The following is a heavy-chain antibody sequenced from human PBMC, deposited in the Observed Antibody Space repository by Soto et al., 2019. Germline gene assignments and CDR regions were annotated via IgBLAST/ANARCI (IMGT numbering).Heavy chain of an antibody. CDR1: GFTFSTYN. V-gene: IGHV3-21*01. CDR3: TRGEASVVVPGAVETIAVAGGYVFDY. Sequence: EVQLVESGGGLVKPGGSLRLSCAASGFTFSTYNMNWVRQAPGKGLEWVSSISSSSRFISYADSLKGRFTISRDNAQNSLYLQMNSLRAEDTAVYYCTRGEASVVVPGAVETIAVAGGYVFDYWGQGTLVTVSS. D-gene: IGHD6-13*01. J-gene: IGHJ4*02. CDR2: ISSSSRFI.